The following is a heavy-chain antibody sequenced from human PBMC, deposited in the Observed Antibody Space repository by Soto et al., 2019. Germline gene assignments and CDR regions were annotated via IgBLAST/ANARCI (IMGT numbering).Heavy chain of an antibody. J-gene: IGHJ4*02. CDR3: AKEQDYYDSSGYPDY. D-gene: IGHD3-22*01. V-gene: IGHV3-43*01. Sequence: GGCLRLSFAASGFTLVDYTMHWGRQAPGKDLEWVSLISWDGGSTYYADSVKGRFTISRDNSKNSLYLQMNSLRTEDTALYYCAKEQDYYDSSGYPDYWGQGTLVTVS. CDR2: ISWDGGST. CDR1: GFTLVDYT.